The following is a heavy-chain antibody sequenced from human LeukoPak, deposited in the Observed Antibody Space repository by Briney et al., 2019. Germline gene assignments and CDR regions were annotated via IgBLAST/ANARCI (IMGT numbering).Heavy chain of an antibody. Sequence: GGSLRLSCTASGFTFSSYSMNWVRLAPGKGLQWVSPISSSSSSIYYADSLKGRFTISRDNAKNSLYLQMNSLRAEDTAVYYCARGGPGGALNCWGQGTLVTVSS. D-gene: IGHD1-26*01. CDR1: GFTFSSYS. CDR2: ISSSSSSI. V-gene: IGHV3-21*01. CDR3: ARGGPGGALNC. J-gene: IGHJ4*02.